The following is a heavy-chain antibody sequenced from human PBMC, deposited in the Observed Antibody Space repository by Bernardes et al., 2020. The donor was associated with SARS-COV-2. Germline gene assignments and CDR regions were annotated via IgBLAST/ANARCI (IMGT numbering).Heavy chain of an antibody. J-gene: IGHJ4*02. CDR3: ARDRRSGGHSYFDY. Sequence: SETLSLTCTVSGGSISSVGYYWSWLLQHPGTGLEWIASIYYSGYTYYNPSLESRLTMSVDKSMKQFSLKLSSVTAADTAVYYCARDRRSGGHSYFDYWGQGTLVTVSS. D-gene: IGHD2-21*02. CDR1: GGSISSVGYY. CDR2: IYYSGYT. V-gene: IGHV4-31*03.